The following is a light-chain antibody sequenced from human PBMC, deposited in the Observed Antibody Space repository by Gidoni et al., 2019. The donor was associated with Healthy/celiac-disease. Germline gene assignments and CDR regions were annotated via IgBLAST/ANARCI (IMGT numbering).Light chain of an antibody. J-gene: IGKJ5*01. CDR1: QDISNY. V-gene: IGKV1-33*01. CDR3: QQYDNLPIT. Sequence: DLQMPQSPSSLSASVGDRVTITCQASQDISNYLNWYQQKQGKAPKLLIYDASNLETGVPSRFSGSGSGTDFTLTISSLQPEDIATYYCQQYDNLPITFGQGTRLEIK. CDR2: DAS.